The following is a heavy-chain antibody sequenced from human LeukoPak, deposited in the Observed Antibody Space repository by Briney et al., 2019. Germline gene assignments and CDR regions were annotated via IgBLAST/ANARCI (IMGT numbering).Heavy chain of an antibody. D-gene: IGHD6-19*01. J-gene: IGHJ4*02. Sequence: GGSLRLSCAASGFTFSSYWMHWVRQAPGKGLVWVSRINSDGSSTSYADSAKGRFTISRDNAKNTLYLQMNSLRAEDTAVYYCARDQFGPGGWITYWGQGTLVTVSS. V-gene: IGHV3-74*01. CDR3: ARDQFGPGGWITY. CDR2: INSDGSST. CDR1: GFTFSSYW.